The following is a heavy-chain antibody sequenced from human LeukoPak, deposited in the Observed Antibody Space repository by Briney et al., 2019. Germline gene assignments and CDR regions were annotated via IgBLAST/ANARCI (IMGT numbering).Heavy chain of an antibody. CDR3: ARGYGMDV. CDR2: IDHSGST. V-gene: IGHV4-34*01. J-gene: IGHJ6*02. Sequence: SETLSLTCAVYGGSFSGYYWSWIRQTPGKGLEWIGEIDHSGSTNYNPSLKSRVTISVDTSKNQFSLKLSSVTAADTAVYYCARGYGMDVWGQGTTVTVSS. CDR1: GGSFSGYY.